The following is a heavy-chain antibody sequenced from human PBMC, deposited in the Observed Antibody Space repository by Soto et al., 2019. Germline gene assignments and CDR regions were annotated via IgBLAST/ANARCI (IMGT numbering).Heavy chain of an antibody. Sequence: EVQLLESGGGLVQPGGSLRLSCAASGFTFSSYTMAWVRQASGKGLDWVSSISDTGGNTYYADSVKGRFTISRDNSKNTLYLQMNSLRADDTALYYCARGGNSWYNYWGQGALVTVSS. D-gene: IGHD6-13*01. CDR3: ARGGNSWYNY. CDR1: GFTFSSYT. J-gene: IGHJ4*02. CDR2: ISDTGGNT. V-gene: IGHV3-23*01.